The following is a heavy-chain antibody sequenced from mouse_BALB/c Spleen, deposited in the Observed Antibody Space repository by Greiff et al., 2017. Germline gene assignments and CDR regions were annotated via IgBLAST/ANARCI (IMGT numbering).Heavy chain of an antibody. CDR1: GFTFSSFG. CDR3: ARGYYRYYYAMDY. V-gene: IGHV5-17*02. J-gene: IGHJ4*01. Sequence: VQLKQSGGGLVQPGGSRKLSCAASGFTFSSFGMHWVRQAPEKGLEWVAYISSGSSTIYYADTVKGRFTISRDNPKNTLFLQMTSLRSEDTAMYYCARGYYRYYYAMDYWGQGTSVTVSS. CDR2: ISSGSSTI. D-gene: IGHD1-1*01.